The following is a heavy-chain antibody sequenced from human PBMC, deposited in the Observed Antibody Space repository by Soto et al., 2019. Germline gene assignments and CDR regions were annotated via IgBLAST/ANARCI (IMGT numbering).Heavy chain of an antibody. CDR3: TRDASRDSSARGWFDP. J-gene: IGHJ5*02. Sequence: GGSLRLSCAASGFTFRSLTMNWVRQAPGKGLEWVSTISSNSAYIYYTDALRGRFTIFRDNAKNSLHLQMNSLRAEDTAVYYCTRDASRDSSARGWFDPWGPGTLVTVSS. CDR1: GFTFRSLT. D-gene: IGHD6-13*01. V-gene: IGHV3-21*01. CDR2: ISSNSAYI.